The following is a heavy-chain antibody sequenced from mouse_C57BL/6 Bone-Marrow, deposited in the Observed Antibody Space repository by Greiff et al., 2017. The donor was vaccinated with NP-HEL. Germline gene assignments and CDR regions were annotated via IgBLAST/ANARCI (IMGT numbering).Heavy chain of an antibody. CDR3: ASEGIYPYVY. CDR2: IYPRSGNT. V-gene: IGHV1-81*01. Sequence: QVQLQQSGAELARPGASVKLSCKASGYTFTSYGISWVKQRTGQGLEWIGEIYPRSGNTYYNEKFKGKATLTADKSSSTAYMELRSLTSEDSAVYFCASEGIYPYVYWGQGTLVTVSA. CDR1: GYTFTSYG. J-gene: IGHJ3*01. D-gene: IGHD1-1*01.